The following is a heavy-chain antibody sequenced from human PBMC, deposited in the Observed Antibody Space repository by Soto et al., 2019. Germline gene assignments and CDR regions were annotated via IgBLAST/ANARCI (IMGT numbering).Heavy chain of an antibody. CDR1: GFTFSAYV. CDR2: ITGSGAGT. Sequence: EVQLLESGGGLVQPGGSLRLSCAVSGFTFSAYVMSWVRRAPGKGLEWVSAITGSGAGTSYADSVKGRFTISRDNSKNTLFLQMNSLRAEDTAVYYCAKGRETNSYDFDYWGPGTLVTVSS. V-gene: IGHV3-23*01. D-gene: IGHD3-16*01. CDR3: AKGRETNSYDFDY. J-gene: IGHJ4*02.